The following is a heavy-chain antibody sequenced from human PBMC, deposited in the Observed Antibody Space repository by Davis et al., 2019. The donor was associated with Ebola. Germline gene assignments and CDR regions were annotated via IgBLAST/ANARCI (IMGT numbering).Heavy chain of an antibody. CDR3: ARTWFRDMGWFDP. J-gene: IGHJ5*02. Sequence: GGSLRLSCAASGFTFSSYEMNWVRQAPGKGLEWVSYINSAGTTIYYADSVKGRFTISRDNSKNTLYLQMNSLRAEDTAVYYCARTWFRDMGWFDPWGQGTLVTVSS. V-gene: IGHV3-48*03. CDR1: GFTFSSYE. CDR2: INSAGTTI. D-gene: IGHD3-10*01.